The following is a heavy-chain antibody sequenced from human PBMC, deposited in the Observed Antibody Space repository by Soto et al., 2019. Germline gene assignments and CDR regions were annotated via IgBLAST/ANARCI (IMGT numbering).Heavy chain of an antibody. J-gene: IGHJ4*02. CDR3: ARDVGLDSDDFFAY. V-gene: IGHV3-23*01. CDR1: GFTFTSYG. CDR2: IRGDGGQT. D-gene: IGHD3-9*01. Sequence: GGSLRLSCTASGFTFTSYGMGWVRQAPGKGLQWVSTIRGDGGQTHYTDSVKGRFSISRDNSKNTVYLQMGSLRAEDTAMYFCARDVGLDSDDFFAYWGQGTQVTVSS.